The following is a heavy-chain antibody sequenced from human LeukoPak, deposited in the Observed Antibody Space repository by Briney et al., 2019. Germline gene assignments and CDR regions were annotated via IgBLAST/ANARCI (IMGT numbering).Heavy chain of an antibody. CDR1: GFTFSSYG. V-gene: IGHV3-23*01. Sequence: GGSLRLSCAASGFTFSSYGMHWVRQAPGKGLEWVSAISGSGGSTYYADSVKGRFTISRDNSKNTLYLQMNSLRAEDTAVYYCARDLSHTPRTTSGTYYYYYYMDVWGKGTTVTVSS. CDR2: ISGSGGST. D-gene: IGHD1-14*01. J-gene: IGHJ6*03. CDR3: ARDLSHTPRTTSGTYYYYYYMDV.